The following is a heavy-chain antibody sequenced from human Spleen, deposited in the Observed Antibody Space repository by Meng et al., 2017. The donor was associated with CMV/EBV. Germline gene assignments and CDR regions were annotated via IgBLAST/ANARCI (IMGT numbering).Heavy chain of an antibody. CDR1: GFTFSSYA. J-gene: IGHJ4*02. Sequence: GGSLRLSCAASGFTFSSYAMHWVRQAPGKGLEWVAVISYDGSNKYYADSVKGRFTISRDNSKNTLYLQMNSLRAEDTAVYYCGVDIVVVPAAIRLAPGIDYWGQGTLVTVSS. V-gene: IGHV3-30-3*01. D-gene: IGHD2-2*02. CDR3: GVDIVVVPAAIRLAPGIDY. CDR2: ISYDGSNK.